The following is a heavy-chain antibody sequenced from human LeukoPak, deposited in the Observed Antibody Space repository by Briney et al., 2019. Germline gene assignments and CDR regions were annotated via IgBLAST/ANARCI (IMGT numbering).Heavy chain of an antibody. CDR2: ISGSGGST. CDR1: GFTFSSYA. J-gene: IGHJ4*02. Sequence: GGSMRLSCAASGFTFSSYAMSWVRQAPGKGLEWVSAISGSGGSTYYADSVKGRFTISKDNAKNTVYLQMNNLRAEDTAVYYCVSFYETYWGRGTLVTVSS. D-gene: IGHD2-2*01. V-gene: IGHV3-23*01. CDR3: VSFYETY.